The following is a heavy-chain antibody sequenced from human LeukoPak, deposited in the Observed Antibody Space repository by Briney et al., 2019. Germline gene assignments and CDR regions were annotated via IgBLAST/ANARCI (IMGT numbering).Heavy chain of an antibody. CDR1: GGTFSSYA. CDR2: IIPILGIA. J-gene: IGHJ5*02. D-gene: IGHD6-13*01. CDR3: ARERGSSSWWLLAAEQDNWFDP. Sequence: ASVKVSCKASGGTFSSYAISWMRQAPGQGLEWMGRIIPILGIANYAQKFQGRVTITADKSTSTAYMELSSLRSEDTAVYYCARERGSSSWWLLAAEQDNWFDPWGQGTLVTVSS. V-gene: IGHV1-69*04.